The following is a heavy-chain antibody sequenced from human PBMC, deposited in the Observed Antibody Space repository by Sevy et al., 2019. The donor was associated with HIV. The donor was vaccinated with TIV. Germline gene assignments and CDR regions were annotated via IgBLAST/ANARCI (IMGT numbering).Heavy chain of an antibody. V-gene: IGHV3-23*01. J-gene: IGHJ6*02. CDR3: AKGFCSGGTSPGDYYCYGMDV. D-gene: IGHD2-15*01. CDR2: ISGSGRYT. CDR1: EFTFSSYA. Sequence: GGSLRLSCAASEFTFSSYAMSWVRQAPGKGLEWVSSISGSGRYTYYADSVEGRFNISRDNSKNTLYVQMNSLRAEDTAVYYCAKGFCSGGTSPGDYYCYGMDVWGQGTTVTVSS.